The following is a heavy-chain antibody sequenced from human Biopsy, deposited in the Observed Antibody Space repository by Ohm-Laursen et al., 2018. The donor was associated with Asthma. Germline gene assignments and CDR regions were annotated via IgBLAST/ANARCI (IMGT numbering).Heavy chain of an antibody. Sequence: SVTVSCKSLGGTFSTYVIGWARQAPGQGLEWMGGINSVFGTTTYPQKFQDRVTITADDSTSTVYMELSSLRSEGTAVYYCARKAGSCISRTCYSLDFWGQGTLVTVSS. J-gene: IGHJ4*02. V-gene: IGHV1-69*13. CDR2: INSVFGTT. CDR3: ARKAGSCISRTCYSLDF. D-gene: IGHD2-2*01. CDR1: GGTFSTYV.